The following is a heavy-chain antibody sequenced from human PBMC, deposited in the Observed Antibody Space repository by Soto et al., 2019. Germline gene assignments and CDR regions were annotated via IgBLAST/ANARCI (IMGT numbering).Heavy chain of an antibody. V-gene: IGHV3-30*18. CDR3: VKDATPTYGPAAH. CDR2: ISYDGSEN. Sequence: QVQLVESGGGVIQPGRSLRLSCAASGFTFSSFAMHWVRQAPGEGLDWVALISYDGSENYYTDSVRGRFTISRDNSKNILYLQMNRLRVDDTDVFSSVKDATPTYGPAAHWGPRPLVPVSS. J-gene: IGHJ4*02. D-gene: IGHD4-17*01. CDR1: GFTFSSFA.